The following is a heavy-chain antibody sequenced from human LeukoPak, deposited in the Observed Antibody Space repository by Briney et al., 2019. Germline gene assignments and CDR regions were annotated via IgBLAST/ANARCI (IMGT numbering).Heavy chain of an antibody. CDR3: ARDSLGYSYGLSAFDI. J-gene: IGHJ3*02. CDR1: GFTFSSYA. Sequence: PGGSLRLSCAASGFTFSSYAMHWVRQAPGKGLEWVAVISYDGSNKYYADSVKGRFTISRDNSKNTLYLQMSSLRAEDTAVYYCARDSLGYSYGLSAFDIWGQGTMVTVSS. V-gene: IGHV3-30-3*01. D-gene: IGHD5-18*01. CDR2: ISYDGSNK.